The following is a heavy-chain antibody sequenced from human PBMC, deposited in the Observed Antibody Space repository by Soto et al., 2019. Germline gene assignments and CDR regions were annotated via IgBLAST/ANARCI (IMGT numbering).Heavy chain of an antibody. CDR3: ARADQDGVLGSVFDY. J-gene: IGHJ4*02. D-gene: IGHD2-15*01. V-gene: IGHV4-30-4*01. CDR1: GGSISSGDYY. CDR2: IYYSGST. Sequence: QVQLQESGPGLVKPSQTLSLTCTVSGGSISSGDYYWSWIRQPRGKGLAWIGYIYYSGSTYYNPSLKSRVTISVDTSKNQFSLKLSSVPAADTAVYYCARADQDGVLGSVFDYWGQGTLVTVSS.